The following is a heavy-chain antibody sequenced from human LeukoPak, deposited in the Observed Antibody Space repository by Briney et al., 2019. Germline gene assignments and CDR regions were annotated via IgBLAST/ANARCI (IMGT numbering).Heavy chain of an antibody. Sequence: GGSLRLSCAASGFTFSNYAMSWVRQAPGKGLEGVSSITGGGGSTYYADSVQGRFTISRDNSKNTLYLHMTSLRAEDTAVFYCAKLAAAGTEDFDYWGQGTLVTVYS. CDR3: AKLAAAGTEDFDY. V-gene: IGHV3-23*01. CDR2: ITGGGGST. CDR1: GFTFSNYA. D-gene: IGHD6-13*01. J-gene: IGHJ4*02.